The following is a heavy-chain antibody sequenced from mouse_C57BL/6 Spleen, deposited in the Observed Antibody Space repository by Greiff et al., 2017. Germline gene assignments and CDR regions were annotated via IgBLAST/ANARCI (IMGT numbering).Heavy chain of an antibody. CDR1: GYTFTSYW. Sequence: VQLQQPGAELVKPGASVKMSCKASGYTFTSYWITWVKQRPGQGLEWIGDIYPGSGSTNYNEKFKGKATLTADKSSSTAYMQLSSLTSEDSAVYFCAREAYYANGGYFDVWGTGTTVTGSS. CDR3: AREAYYANGGYFDV. J-gene: IGHJ1*03. CDR2: IYPGSGST. D-gene: IGHD2-10*01. V-gene: IGHV1-55*01.